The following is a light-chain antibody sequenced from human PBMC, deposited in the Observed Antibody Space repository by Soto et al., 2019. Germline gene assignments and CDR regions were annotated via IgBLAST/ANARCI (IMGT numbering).Light chain of an antibody. CDR3: QQSFTTTWT. Sequence: EIQMTQSPSSLSASVGDRVTITWRASQTISSYLNWYQQKPGKAPKLLIYAASSLQSGVPSRFSGSGSGTDFTLTISNLQPEDFASYYCQQSFTTTWTFGQGTKVDIK. CDR1: QTISSY. V-gene: IGKV1-39*01. CDR2: AAS. J-gene: IGKJ1*01.